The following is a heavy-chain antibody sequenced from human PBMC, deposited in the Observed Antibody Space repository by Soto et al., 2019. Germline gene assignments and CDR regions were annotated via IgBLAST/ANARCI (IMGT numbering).Heavy chain of an antibody. J-gene: IGHJ3*02. CDR3: AKDRQDHNSVWDPFDI. CDR2: IGGGDDDT. CDR1: GFTFHIYA. D-gene: IGHD1-20*01. Sequence: HPGGSLRLSCAASGFTFHIYAMSWVRQAPGKGLEWVSGIGGGDDDTYYADSVKGRFTISRDNSKNTVFLQMTSLRAEDTAIYYCAKDRQDHNSVWDPFDIWGQGTMVTVSS. V-gene: IGHV3-23*01.